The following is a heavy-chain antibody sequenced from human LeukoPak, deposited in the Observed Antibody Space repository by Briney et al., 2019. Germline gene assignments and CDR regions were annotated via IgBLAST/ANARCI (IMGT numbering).Heavy chain of an antibody. V-gene: IGHV3-30*18. Sequence: GGSLRLSCVASGFTFSNYGMHWVRQAPGKGLEWVAVISNDGSVAFYADFVTGRFTVSRDTSKSTVYLQMNSLRTEDTALYFCAKDYSIPPVDGALYNWFAPWGQGTLVTVSS. J-gene: IGHJ5*02. D-gene: IGHD6-19*01. CDR2: ISNDGSVA. CDR1: GFTFSNYG. CDR3: AKDYSIPPVDGALYNWFAP.